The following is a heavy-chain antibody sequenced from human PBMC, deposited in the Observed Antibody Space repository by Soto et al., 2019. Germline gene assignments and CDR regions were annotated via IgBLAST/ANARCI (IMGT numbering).Heavy chain of an antibody. CDR2: ISGYNGNT. CDR3: ARGDVYDSSGTDYYGMDV. D-gene: IGHD3-22*01. CDR1: GYTFTSYG. Sequence: ASVKVSCKASGYTFTSYGISWVRQAPGQGLEWMGWISGYNGNTNYAQKLQGRVTMTTDTSTSTAYMELRSLRSDDTAVYYCARGDVYDSSGTDYYGMDVWGQGTTVTAP. V-gene: IGHV1-18*01. J-gene: IGHJ6*02.